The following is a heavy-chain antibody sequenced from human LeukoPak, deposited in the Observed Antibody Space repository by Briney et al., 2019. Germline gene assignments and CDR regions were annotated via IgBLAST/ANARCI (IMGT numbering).Heavy chain of an antibody. J-gene: IGHJ6*03. D-gene: IGHD3-10*01. V-gene: IGHV1-18*01. CDR1: GYTFTSYG. CDR3: ARLATMVRGVIITYYYYMDV. CDR2: ISAYNGNT. Sequence: GASVKVSCKASGYTFTSYGISWVRQAPGQGLEWMGWISAYNGNTNYAQKLQGRVTMTTDTSTSTAYMELRSLRSDDTAVYYCARLATMVRGVIITYYYYMDVWGKGTTVTISS.